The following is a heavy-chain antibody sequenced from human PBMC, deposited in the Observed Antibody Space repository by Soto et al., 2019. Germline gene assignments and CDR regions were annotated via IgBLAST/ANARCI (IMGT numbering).Heavy chain of an antibody. V-gene: IGHV1-8*02. J-gene: IGHJ4*02. D-gene: IGHD1-1*01. CDR3: ARGGYNWNGRNTRLDY. CDR2: MNPNSGNT. Sequence: ASVKVSCKASGYTFTGYYMHWVRQAPGQGLEWMGWMNPNSGNTGYAQKFQGRVTMTRNTSISTAYMELSSLRSEDTAVYYCARGGYNWNGRNTRLDYWGQGTLVTVSS. CDR1: GYTFTGYY.